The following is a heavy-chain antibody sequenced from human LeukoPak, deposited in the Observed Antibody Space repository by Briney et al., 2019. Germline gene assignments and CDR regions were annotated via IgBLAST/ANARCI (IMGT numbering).Heavy chain of an antibody. CDR1: GFTFRNYV. J-gene: IGHJ4*02. CDR3: AREGYYGSGSPPSLYFDY. Sequence: GGSLRLSCAASGFTFRNYVIHWVRQAPGKGLEWVAVTSSDLNVKLYADSVKGRFTISRDNSGSTLYLQMNSLRPEDTAIYYCAREGYYGSGSPPSLYFDYWGQGTLVTVSS. V-gene: IGHV3-30-3*01. CDR2: TSSDLNVK. D-gene: IGHD3-10*01.